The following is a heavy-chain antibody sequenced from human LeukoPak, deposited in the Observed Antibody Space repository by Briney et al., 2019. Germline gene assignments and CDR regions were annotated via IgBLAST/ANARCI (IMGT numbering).Heavy chain of an antibody. D-gene: IGHD2-2*02. CDR2: VIPIFGAA. CDR1: GGTFSSYA. Sequence: GASVKVSCKASGGTFSSYAISWARQAPGQGLEWMGGVIPIFGAANYAQKFQGRVTITTDESTSTAYMELSSLRSEDTAVCYCARGRVVPAAIGPAFDYWGQGTLVTVSS. V-gene: IGHV1-69*05. J-gene: IGHJ4*02. CDR3: ARGRVVPAAIGPAFDY.